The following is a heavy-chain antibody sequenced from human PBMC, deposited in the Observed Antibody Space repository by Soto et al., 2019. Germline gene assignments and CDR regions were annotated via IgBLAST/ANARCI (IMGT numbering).Heavy chain of an antibody. CDR3: ARLPSEGYDFWSGYPGNWFDP. J-gene: IGHJ5*02. CDR2: IYPGDSDT. V-gene: IGHV5-51*01. CDR1: GYSFTSYW. D-gene: IGHD3-3*01. Sequence: ESLKISCKGSGYSFTSYWIGWVRQMPGKGLEWMGIIYPGDSDTRYSPSFQGQVTISADKSISTAYLQWSSLKASDTAMYYCARLPSEGYDFWSGYPGNWFDPWGQGTLVTVSS.